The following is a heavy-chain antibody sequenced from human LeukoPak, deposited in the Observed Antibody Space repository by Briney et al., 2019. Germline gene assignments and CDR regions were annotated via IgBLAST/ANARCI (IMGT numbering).Heavy chain of an antibody. D-gene: IGHD6-13*01. Sequence: GRSLRLSCAASGFTFSSYAMHWVRQAPGKGLEWVAVISYDGSNKYYADSVKGRFTISRDNSKNTLCLQMNSLRAEDTAVYYCARDYSSSWSRSAFDIWGQGTMVTVSS. V-gene: IGHV3-30*04. J-gene: IGHJ3*02. CDR3: ARDYSSSWSRSAFDI. CDR1: GFTFSSYA. CDR2: ISYDGSNK.